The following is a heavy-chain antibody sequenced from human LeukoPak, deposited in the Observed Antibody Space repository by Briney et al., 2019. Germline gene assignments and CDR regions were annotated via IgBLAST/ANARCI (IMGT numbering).Heavy chain of an antibody. V-gene: IGHV3-48*01. CDR2: ISSSSGTI. CDR1: GFTFSSYS. D-gene: IGHD2/OR15-2a*01. Sequence: GGSLRLSCAASGFTFSSYSMNWVRQAPGKGLEWVSYISSSSGTILYADSVKGRFTISRDNAKNSLYLQMNSLRAEDTAVYYCARGDYFDDSASPVDNWGQGTLVTVSS. CDR3: ARGDYFDDSASPVDN. J-gene: IGHJ4*02.